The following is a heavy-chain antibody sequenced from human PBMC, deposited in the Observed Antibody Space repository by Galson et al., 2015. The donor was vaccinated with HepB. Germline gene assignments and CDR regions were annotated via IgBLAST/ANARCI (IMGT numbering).Heavy chain of an antibody. CDR1: GFTFSNAW. CDR3: ATPLWVVVHYFDY. V-gene: IGHV3-15*01. CDR2: IKSKTDGGTT. Sequence: SLRLSCAASGFTFSNAWMSWVRQAPGKGLEWVGRIKSKTDGGTTDYAAPVKGRFTISRDDSKNTLYLQMNSLKTEDTAVYYCATPLWVVVHYFDYWGQGTLVTVSS. D-gene: IGHD2-15*01. J-gene: IGHJ4*02.